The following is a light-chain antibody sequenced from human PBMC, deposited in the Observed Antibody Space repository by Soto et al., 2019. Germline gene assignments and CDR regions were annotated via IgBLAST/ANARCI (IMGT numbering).Light chain of an antibody. CDR2: EVS. CDR3: TSYSRYSVLV. CDR1: SSDIGGYKY. V-gene: IGLV2-14*01. Sequence: QSVLAQPASVSGSPGQSITISCTGTSSDIGGYKYVSWYQQHPGKAPKLIIFEVSNRPSGVSDRFSCSNSGNTASLTISGLQAEDEADYYCTSYSRYSVLVFGGGTKVTVL. J-gene: IGLJ3*02.